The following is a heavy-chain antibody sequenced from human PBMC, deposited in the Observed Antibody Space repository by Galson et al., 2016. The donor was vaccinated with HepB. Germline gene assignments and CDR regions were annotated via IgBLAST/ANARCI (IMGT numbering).Heavy chain of an antibody. Sequence: SLRLSCAASGFTFSHYGLHWVRQAPGKGLEWLAVIWYDTYYADSVRGRFTISRHNSHNTLYRQMNSLRVDDTALYYCTKSRLGYSNGYRFDDWGPGTLVTVSS. J-gene: IGHJ4*02. CDR3: TKSRLGYSNGYRFDD. V-gene: IGHV3-33*06. CDR1: GFTFSHYG. D-gene: IGHD5-18*01. CDR2: IWYDT.